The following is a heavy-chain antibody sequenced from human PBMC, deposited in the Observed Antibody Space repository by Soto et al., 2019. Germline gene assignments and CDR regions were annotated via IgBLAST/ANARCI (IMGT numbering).Heavy chain of an antibody. Sequence: EVQLVESGGGLVQPGRSLRLSCAASGFTFDDYAMHWVRQAPGKGLEWVSGISWNSGSIGYADSVKGRFTISGDNAKNSLYLQMNSLRAEDTALYYCAKDTKSSGQNDDAFDIWGQGTMVTVSS. J-gene: IGHJ3*02. D-gene: IGHD6-19*01. CDR3: AKDTKSSGQNDDAFDI. V-gene: IGHV3-9*01. CDR2: ISWNSGSI. CDR1: GFTFDDYA.